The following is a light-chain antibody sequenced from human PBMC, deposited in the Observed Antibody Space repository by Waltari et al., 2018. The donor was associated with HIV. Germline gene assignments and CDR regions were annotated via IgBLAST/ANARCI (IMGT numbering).Light chain of an antibody. CDR1: TRDLRTLHL. CDR3: SSYSPRGSVV. CDR2: AVS. J-gene: IGLJ3*02. V-gene: IGLV2-14*01. Sequence: HSVLTQPASVSGSPGPSITISSSGPTRDLRTLHLFSWYQQSPASAPTLRIFAVSSRPSGISDRFSGSKSGDTASLTISALRTEDEADYFCSSYSPRGSVVFGGGTKVTVL.